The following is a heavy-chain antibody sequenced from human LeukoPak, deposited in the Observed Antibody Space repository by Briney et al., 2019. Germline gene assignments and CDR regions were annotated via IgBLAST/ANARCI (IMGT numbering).Heavy chain of an antibody. V-gene: IGHV4-39*07. J-gene: IGHJ4*02. CDR2: IYYSGST. Sequence: SETLSLTCTVSGGSISSSSYYWGWIRQPPGKGLEWIGSIYYSGSTYYNPSLKSRVTISVDTSKNQFSLKLSSVTAADTAVYYCARDLSSFGDTAMVTVFDYWGQGTLVTVSS. D-gene: IGHD5-18*01. CDR3: ARDLSSFGDTAMVTVFDY. CDR1: GGSISSSSYY.